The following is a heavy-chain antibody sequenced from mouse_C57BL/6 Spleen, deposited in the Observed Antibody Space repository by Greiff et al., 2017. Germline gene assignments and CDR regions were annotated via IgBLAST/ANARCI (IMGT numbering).Heavy chain of an antibody. CDR1: GYTFTSYW. J-gene: IGHJ2*01. CDR2: IDPSDSYT. CDR3: ARSDLYYFDY. Sequence: QVQLKESGAELVMPGASVKLSCKASGYTFTSYWMHWVKQRPGQGLEWIGEIDPSDSYTNYNQKFKGKSTLTVDKSSSTAYMQLSSLTSEDSAVYYCARSDLYYFDYWGQGTTLTVSS. V-gene: IGHV1-69*01.